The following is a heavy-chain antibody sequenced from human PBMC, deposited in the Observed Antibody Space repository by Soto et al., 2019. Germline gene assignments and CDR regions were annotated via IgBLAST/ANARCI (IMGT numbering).Heavy chain of an antibody. J-gene: IGHJ4*02. CDR2: INPSGGYT. CDR1: GYTFTSYY. V-gene: IGHV1-46*03. D-gene: IGHD2-21*02. Sequence: ASVTVSCTASGYTFTSYYMNWVRQAPGQGLEWLGIINPSGGYTTYAQRFLGRVTMTSDTSTSTVHMELGSLTSEDTAVYYCARGGGIVVVTAPYDFWGQGTLVTVSS. CDR3: ARGGGIVVVTAPYDF.